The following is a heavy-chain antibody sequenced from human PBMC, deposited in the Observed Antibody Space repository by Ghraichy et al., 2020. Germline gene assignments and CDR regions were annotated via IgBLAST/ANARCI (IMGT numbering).Heavy chain of an antibody. CDR1: GGSISSYY. V-gene: IGHV4-4*07. D-gene: IGHD2-21*01. CDR2: IYTSGST. Sequence: GSLSLTCTVSGGSISSYYWSWIRQPAGKGLEWIGRIYTSGSTNYNPSLKSRVTMSVDTSKNQFSLKLSSVTAADTAVYYCARDRHIVGWFDPWGQGTLVTVSS. J-gene: IGHJ5*02. CDR3: ARDRHIVGWFDP.